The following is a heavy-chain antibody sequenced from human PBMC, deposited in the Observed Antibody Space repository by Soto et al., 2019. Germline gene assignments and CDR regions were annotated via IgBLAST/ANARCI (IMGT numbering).Heavy chain of an antibody. CDR1: GGSISSYY. V-gene: IGHV4-59*01. CDR3: AGGVSIAARQGFDY. J-gene: IGHJ4*02. D-gene: IGHD6-6*01. CDR2: IYYSGST. Sequence: SETLSLTCTGSGGSISSYYWSWIRQPPGKGLEWIGYIYYSGSTNYNPSLKSRVTISVDTSKNQLSLKLSSVTAADTAVYYCAGGVSIAARQGFDYWGQGTLVTVSS.